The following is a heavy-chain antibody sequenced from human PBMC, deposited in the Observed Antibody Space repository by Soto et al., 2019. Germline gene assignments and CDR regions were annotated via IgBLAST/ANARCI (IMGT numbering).Heavy chain of an antibody. Sequence: SETLSLTCTVSGGSISSSSYYWGWIRQPPGKGLEWIGSIYYSGSTYYNPSLKSRLTISVDTSKNQFTLQLTSVTVADTAVYYCATSYGNAWYTYWGQGTQLTVSS. CDR3: ATSYGNAWYTY. CDR1: GGSISSSSYY. CDR2: IYYSGST. V-gene: IGHV4-39*06. D-gene: IGHD6-13*01. J-gene: IGHJ4*02.